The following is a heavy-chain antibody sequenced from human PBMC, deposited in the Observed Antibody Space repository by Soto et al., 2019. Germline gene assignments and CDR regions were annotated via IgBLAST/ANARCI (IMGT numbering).Heavy chain of an antibody. D-gene: IGHD3-3*01. Sequence: VNVSCKASGVTFSSYAISWVRQAPGQGLEWMGGIIPIFGTANYAQKFQGRVTITADESTSTAYMELSSLRSEDTAVYYCARGGIFDTRRWFEPWGQGTLVTVS. CDR2: IIPIFGTA. CDR3: ARGGIFDTRRWFEP. V-gene: IGHV1-69*13. CDR1: GVTFSSYA. J-gene: IGHJ5*02.